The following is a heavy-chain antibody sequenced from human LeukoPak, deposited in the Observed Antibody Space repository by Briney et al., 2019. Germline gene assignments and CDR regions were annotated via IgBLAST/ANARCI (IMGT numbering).Heavy chain of an antibody. D-gene: IGHD6-13*01. V-gene: IGHV5-10-1*01. CDR3: ARHSKAYGSSCDY. J-gene: IGHJ4*02. CDR1: AYSFTTYW. Sequence: GQPLHFSCKGSAYSFTTYWISWARQMPGKGREWMGRIDPSDSYTNYSPSFQGHVTISADKSFSTTYLQWTSLTASDTAMYYCARHSKAYGSSCDYWGQGTLVTVSS. CDR2: IDPSDSYT.